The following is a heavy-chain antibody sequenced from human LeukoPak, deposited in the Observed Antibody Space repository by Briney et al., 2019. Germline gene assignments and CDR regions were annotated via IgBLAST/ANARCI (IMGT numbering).Heavy chain of an antibody. V-gene: IGHV1-24*01. CDR1: GYTLTELS. CDR3: ATDQARNCGGDCYPLY. D-gene: IGHD2-21*02. CDR2: FDPEDGET. Sequence: ASVKVSCKVSGYTLTELSMHWVRQAPGKGLEWMGGFDPEDGETIYAQKFQGRVTMTEDTSTDTAYMELSSLRSEDTAVYYCATDQARNCGGDCYPLYWGQGTLVTVSS. J-gene: IGHJ4*02.